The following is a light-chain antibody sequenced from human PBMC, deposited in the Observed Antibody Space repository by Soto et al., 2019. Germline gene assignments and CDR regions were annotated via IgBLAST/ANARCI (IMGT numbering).Light chain of an antibody. CDR2: DVS. CDR3: SSYTSSSTVV. J-gene: IGLJ3*02. CDR1: SSDVGGYNY. V-gene: IGLV2-14*01. Sequence: QSALTQPASVSGSPGQSITISCTGTSSDVGGYNYVSWYQQHPGKAPKLMIYDVSNRPSGVSNRFSGSKSGITASLTISGLQAEDEADYYCSSYTSSSTVVFGGGTKLTV.